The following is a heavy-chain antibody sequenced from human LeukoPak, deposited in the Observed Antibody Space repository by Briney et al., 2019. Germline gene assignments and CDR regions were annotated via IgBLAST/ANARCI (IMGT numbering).Heavy chain of an antibody. CDR2: INPSAGST. D-gene: IGHD6-13*01. CDR1: GYTFTIYN. J-gene: IGHJ4*02. Sequence: ASVKVSCKASGYTFTIYNINWVRQAPGQGLELMGIINPSAGSTTYAQKFQGRVTMTRDTSTSTVYMELSSLRSEDTAVYYCARVTGSSWYSYWGQGTLVSVSS. CDR3: ARVTGSSWYSY. V-gene: IGHV1-46*01.